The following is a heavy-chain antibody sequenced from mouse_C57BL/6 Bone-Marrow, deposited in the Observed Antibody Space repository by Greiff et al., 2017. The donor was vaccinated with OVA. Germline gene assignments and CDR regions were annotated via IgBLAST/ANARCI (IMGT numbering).Heavy chain of an antibody. CDR3: AREGDYYGSSYGFAY. CDR2: IYPGDGDT. D-gene: IGHD1-1*01. CDR1: GYAFSSSW. J-gene: IGHJ3*01. V-gene: IGHV1-82*01. Sequence: VQLQQSGPELVKPGASVKISCKASGYAFSSSWMNWVKQRPGKGLEWIGRIYPGDGDTNYNGKFKGKATLTADKSSSTAYMQLSSLTSEDSAVYFCAREGDYYGSSYGFAYWGQGTLVTVSA.